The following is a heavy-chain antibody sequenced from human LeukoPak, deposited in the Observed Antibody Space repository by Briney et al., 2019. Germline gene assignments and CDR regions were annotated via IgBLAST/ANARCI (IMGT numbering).Heavy chain of an antibody. CDR3: ARDFSGYDPVEYCSGGSCD. CDR1: GFTFSDYY. J-gene: IGHJ4*02. Sequence: PGGSLRLSCAASGFTFSDYYMSWIRQAPGKGLEWVSYISSSGSTIYYADSVKGRSTISRDNAKNSLYLQMNSLRAEDTAVYYCARDFSGYDPVEYCSGGSCDWGQGTLVAVSS. D-gene: IGHD2-15*01. V-gene: IGHV3-11*01. CDR2: ISSSGSTI.